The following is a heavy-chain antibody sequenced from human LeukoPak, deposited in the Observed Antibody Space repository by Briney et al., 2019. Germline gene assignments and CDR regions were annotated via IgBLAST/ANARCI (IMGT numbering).Heavy chain of an antibody. D-gene: IGHD4-17*01. V-gene: IGHV3-23*01. CDR1: GFTFSSYA. J-gene: IGHJ3*02. Sequence: PGGSLRLSCAASGFTFSSYAMSWVRQAPGKGLEWVSGISGSGDSTHYADSVKGRFTISRDNFKNTLYLQMNSLRAEDTAVYYCAKDKTTVTPRGLDIWGQGTMVTVSS. CDR2: ISGSGDST. CDR3: AKDKTTVTPRGLDI.